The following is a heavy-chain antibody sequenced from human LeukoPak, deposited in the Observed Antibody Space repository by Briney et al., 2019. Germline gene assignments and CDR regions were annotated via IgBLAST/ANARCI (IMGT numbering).Heavy chain of an antibody. D-gene: IGHD2/OR15-2a*01. CDR3: VKDWAKSNLGVFTFHI. J-gene: IGHJ3*02. Sequence: GGSLRLSCSGSGFNFSDYAIHWVRQAPGKGLQYLSTVSSNGGSTYYADSVKGRFTISRDNLKNTLHLQMSSLRAEGTAVYFCVKDWAKSNLGVFTFHIWGQGTMVTVSS. V-gene: IGHV3-64D*09. CDR2: VSSNGGST. CDR1: GFNFSDYA.